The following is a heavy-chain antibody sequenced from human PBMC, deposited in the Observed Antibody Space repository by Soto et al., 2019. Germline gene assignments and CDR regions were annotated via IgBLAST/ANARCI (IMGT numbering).Heavy chain of an antibody. Sequence: PSETLSLTCSVSGGSISSGGYYWSWIRQHPGKGLEWIGYIYYSGSTYYNPSLKSRVTISVDTSKNQFSLKLSSVTAADTAVYYCASRKAVNRGIRIAYGMDVWGQGTTVTVSS. CDR1: GGSISSGGYY. CDR3: ASRKAVNRGIRIAYGMDV. J-gene: IGHJ6*02. D-gene: IGHD3-3*02. V-gene: IGHV4-31*03. CDR2: IYYSGST.